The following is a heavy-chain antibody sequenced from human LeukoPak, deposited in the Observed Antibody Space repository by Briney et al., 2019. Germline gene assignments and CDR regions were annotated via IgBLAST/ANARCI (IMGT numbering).Heavy chain of an antibody. Sequence: GESLKISCKGSGYSFTSYWIGWVRQMPGKGLEWMGIIYPGDSDTRYSPSFQGQVTISADKSISTAYLQWSSLKASDTAMYYCARRYFDWFEGSGLNWFDPWGQGTLVTVSS. J-gene: IGHJ5*02. CDR1: GYSFTSYW. V-gene: IGHV5-51*01. D-gene: IGHD3-9*01. CDR2: IYPGDSDT. CDR3: ARRYFDWFEGSGLNWFDP.